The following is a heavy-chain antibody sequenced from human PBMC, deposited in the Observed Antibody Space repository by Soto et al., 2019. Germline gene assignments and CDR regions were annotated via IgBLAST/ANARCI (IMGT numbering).Heavy chain of an antibody. Sequence: QVQLVQSGAEVKKPGSSVKVSCKASGGTFSSYAISWVRQAPGQGLEWMGGIIPICGTANYAQKFQGRVTITADESTSTAYMELSSLRSEDTAVYYCARVLLRGTASADYYYYGMDVWGQGTTVTVSS. CDR3: ARVLLRGTASADYYYYGMDV. CDR2: IIPICGTA. V-gene: IGHV1-69*01. CDR1: GGTFSSYA. D-gene: IGHD1-7*01. J-gene: IGHJ6*02.